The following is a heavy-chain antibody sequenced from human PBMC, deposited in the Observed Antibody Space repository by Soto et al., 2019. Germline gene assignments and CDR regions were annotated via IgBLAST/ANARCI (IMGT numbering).Heavy chain of an antibody. J-gene: IGHJ4*02. CDR3: ARGLVYRVDY. CDR2: INHSGST. Sequence: PSETLSLTCAVYGGSFSGYYWSWIRQPPGKGLEWIGEINHSGSTNYNPSLKSRVTISVDTSKNQFSLKLSSVTAADTAVYYCARGLVYRVDYWGQGTLVTVPQ. V-gene: IGHV4-34*01. CDR1: GGSFSGYY.